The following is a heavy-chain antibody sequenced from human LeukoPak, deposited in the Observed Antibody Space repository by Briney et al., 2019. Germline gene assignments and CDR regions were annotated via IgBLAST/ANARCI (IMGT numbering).Heavy chain of an antibody. CDR3: AREWGNIYY. Sequence: PGGSLRLSCAASGFTFNSYEMNWVRQAPGKGLEWVSYISSGGSTKYYADSVKGRFTISRDNAKNSLYLQMNSLRAEDTAVYYCAREWGNIYYWGQGALVTVSS. D-gene: IGHD2/OR15-2a*01. V-gene: IGHV3-48*03. CDR1: GFTFNSYE. CDR2: ISSGGSTK. J-gene: IGHJ4*02.